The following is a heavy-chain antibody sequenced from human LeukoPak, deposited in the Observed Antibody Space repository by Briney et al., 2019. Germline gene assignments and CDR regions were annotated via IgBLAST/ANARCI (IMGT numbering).Heavy chain of an antibody. J-gene: IGHJ4*02. CDR1: GYTFTSNY. V-gene: IGHV1-2*06. D-gene: IGHD1-26*01. Sequence: ASVKVSCKASGYTFTSNYIHWVRQAPGQGLEWMGRINPSSGDTNYAQNFQGRVTMTRDTSISTAYMELSRLRSDDAAVYYCATTSGYFYYWGQGTLVTVSS. CDR2: INPSSGDT. CDR3: ATTSGYFYY.